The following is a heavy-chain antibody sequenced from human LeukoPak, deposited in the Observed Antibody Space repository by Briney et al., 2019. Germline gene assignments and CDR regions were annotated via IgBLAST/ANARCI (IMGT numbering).Heavy chain of an antibody. CDR3: AKTTERLVVAATTIDY. CDR2: NNPKSGNT. D-gene: IGHD2-15*01. J-gene: IGHJ4*02. V-gene: IGHV1-8*02. Sequence: ASVKVSCKASGYTFSNYDINWVRQATGQGLEWIGWNNPKSGNTGYAQKFQGRVTMTRVNANNTAYMELTSLTFDDTAVYYCAKTTERLVVAATTIDYWGQGTLVTASS. CDR1: GYTFSNYD.